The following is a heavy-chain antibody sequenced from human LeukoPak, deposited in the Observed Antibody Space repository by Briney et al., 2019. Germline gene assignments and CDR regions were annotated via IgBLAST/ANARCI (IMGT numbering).Heavy chain of an antibody. Sequence: GGSLRLSCAASGFTFSSYAMSWVRQAPGKGLEWVSAISGSGGSTYYADSVKGRFTVSRDNSKNTLYLQMNSLRAEDTAVYYCARVQGYYGSGSHFDYWGQGTLVTVSS. CDR2: ISGSGGST. CDR3: ARVQGYYGSGSHFDY. D-gene: IGHD3-10*01. J-gene: IGHJ4*02. V-gene: IGHV3-23*01. CDR1: GFTFSSYA.